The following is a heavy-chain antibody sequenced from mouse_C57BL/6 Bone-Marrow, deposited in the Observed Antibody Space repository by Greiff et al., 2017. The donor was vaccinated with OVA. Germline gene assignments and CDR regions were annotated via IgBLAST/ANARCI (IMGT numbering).Heavy chain of an antibody. CDR3: ARRVVGPYYFDY. J-gene: IGHJ2*01. D-gene: IGHD1-1*01. CDR1: GYTFTSYW. V-gene: IGHV1-55*01. CDR2: IYPGSGST. Sequence: VQLQQPGAELVKPGASVKMSCKASGYTFTSYWITWVKQRPGQGLEWIGDIYPGSGSTNYNEKFKSKATLTVDTSSSTAYMQLSSLTSEDSAVYYCARRVVGPYYFDYWGQGTTLTVSS.